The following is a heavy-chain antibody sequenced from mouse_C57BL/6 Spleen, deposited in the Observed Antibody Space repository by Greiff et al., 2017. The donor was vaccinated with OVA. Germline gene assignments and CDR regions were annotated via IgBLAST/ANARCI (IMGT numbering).Heavy chain of an antibody. D-gene: IGHD2-3*01. J-gene: IGHJ4*01. CDR1: GFSLTSYG. CDR3: ARHDGYYSYYYAMDY. Sequence: QVQLQQSGPGLVAPSQSLSITCTVSGFSLTSYGVHWVRQPPGKGLEWLVVIWSDGSTTYNSALKSRLSISKDNSKSQVFLKMNSLQTDDTAMYYCARHDGYYSYYYAMDYWGQGTSVTVSS. V-gene: IGHV2-6-1*01. CDR2: IWSDGST.